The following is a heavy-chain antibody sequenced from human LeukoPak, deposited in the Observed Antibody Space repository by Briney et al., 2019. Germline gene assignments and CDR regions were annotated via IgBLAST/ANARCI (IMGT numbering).Heavy chain of an antibody. J-gene: IGHJ6*03. D-gene: IGHD3-9*01. V-gene: IGHV4-59*08. CDR1: GGSINGYY. CDR2: IYYTGST. Sequence: SETLSLTCTVSGGSINGYYWSWIRQPPGKGLEWIGYIYYTGSTYYNPSLKSRVTISVDTSKNQFSLKLSSVTAADTAVYYCARPVYYDILTGASTMDVWGKGTTVTVSS. CDR3: ARPVYYDILTGASTMDV.